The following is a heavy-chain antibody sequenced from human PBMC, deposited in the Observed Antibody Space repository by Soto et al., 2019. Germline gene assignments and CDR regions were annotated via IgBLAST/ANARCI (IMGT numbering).Heavy chain of an antibody. D-gene: IGHD3-3*01. Sequence: PSETLSLTCTVSGGSISSYYWSWIRQPPGKGLEWIGYIYYSGSTNYNPSLKSRVTISVDTSKNQFSLKLSSVTAADTAVYYCARVWRYNWFDPWGQGTLVTVSS. CDR1: GGSISSYY. J-gene: IGHJ5*02. V-gene: IGHV4-59*01. CDR2: IYYSGST. CDR3: ARVWRYNWFDP.